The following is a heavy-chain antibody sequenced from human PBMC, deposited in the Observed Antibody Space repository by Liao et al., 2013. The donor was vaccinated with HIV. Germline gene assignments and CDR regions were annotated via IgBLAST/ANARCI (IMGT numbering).Heavy chain of an antibody. CDR3: ARKSTYAHGFFNYYMDV. CDR2: MSYSGST. D-gene: IGHD2-2*01. Sequence: QVQLQESGPGLVKPSETLSLTCTVSGDSIRSHYWSWIRQPPGKGLEWIGYMSYSGSTNYNPSFKSRVTISLDTSKNHFSLKLSSVTAADTALYYCARKSTYAHGFFNYYMDVWGQGTTVTVSS. V-gene: IGHV4-59*11. J-gene: IGHJ6*03. CDR1: GDSIRSHY.